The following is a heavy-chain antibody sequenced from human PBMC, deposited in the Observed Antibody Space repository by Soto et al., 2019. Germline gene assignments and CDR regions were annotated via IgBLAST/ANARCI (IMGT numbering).Heavy chain of an antibody. V-gene: IGHV1-2*04. CDR2: INPNSSDT. J-gene: IGHJ4*02. D-gene: IGHD6-19*01. Sequence: QVLLVQSGAEVKKPGASVKVSCKASGYTFTGYYMHWLRQAPGQGLEWMGWINPNSSDTNYAQKFQGWVTMTRDTSISTAYMELSRLTYDDTAIYYCARGGYSSGWVFDYWGQGTLVTVSS. CDR1: GYTFTGYY. CDR3: ARGGYSSGWVFDY.